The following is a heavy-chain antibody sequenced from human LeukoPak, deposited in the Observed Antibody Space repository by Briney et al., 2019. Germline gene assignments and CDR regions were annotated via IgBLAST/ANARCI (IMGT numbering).Heavy chain of an antibody. D-gene: IGHD4-23*01. V-gene: IGHV4-61*02. CDR1: GGSISSGSYY. CDR2: IYTSGST. Sequence: PSETLSLTCTVSGGSISSGSYYWSWIRQPAGKGLEWIGRIYTSGSTNYNPSLKSRVTISVDTSKNQFSLKLSSVTAADTAVYYCARRGGNPLGAFDIWGQGTMVTVSS. J-gene: IGHJ3*02. CDR3: ARRGGNPLGAFDI.